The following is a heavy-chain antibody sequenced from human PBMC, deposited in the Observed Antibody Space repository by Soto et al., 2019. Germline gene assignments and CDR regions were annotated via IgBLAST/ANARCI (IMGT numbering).Heavy chain of an antibody. CDR1: GFTFSSYW. V-gene: IGHV3-74*01. J-gene: IGHJ4*02. D-gene: IGHD3-16*01. CDR3: ARGLRGQGAVCDY. CDR2: INSDGSST. Sequence: PVGSLRLSCAASGFTFSSYWMHWVRQAPGKGLVWVSRINSDGSSTSYADSVKGRFTISRDNAKNTLYLQMNSLRAEDTAVYYCARGLRGQGAVCDYWGQGTLVTVSS.